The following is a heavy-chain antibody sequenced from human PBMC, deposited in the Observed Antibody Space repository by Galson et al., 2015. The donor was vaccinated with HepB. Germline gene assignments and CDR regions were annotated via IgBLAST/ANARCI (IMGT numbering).Heavy chain of an antibody. CDR3: ARGREVGAAEGLFDY. CDR1: GGSISSSSYY. J-gene: IGHJ4*02. Sequence: ETLSLTCTVSGGSISSSSYYWGWIRQPPGKGLEWIGSIYYSGSTYYNPSLKSRVTISVDTSKNQFSLKLSSVTAADTAVYYCARGREVGAAEGLFDYWGQGTLVTVSS. CDR2: IYYSGST. V-gene: IGHV4-39*01. D-gene: IGHD1-26*01.